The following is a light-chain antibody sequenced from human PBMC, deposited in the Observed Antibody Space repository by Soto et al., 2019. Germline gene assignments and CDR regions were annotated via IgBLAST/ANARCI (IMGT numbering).Light chain of an antibody. Sequence: QSVLTQPASVSASPGQSITISCTGSSSDVGSYNLVSWYQHHPGKAPKLIIYEGSKRPSGVSNRFSGSKSGNTASLTISGLQAEDEADYYCCSYAGSNTFDVWVFGTGTKVTVL. CDR1: SSDVGSYNL. J-gene: IGLJ1*01. CDR2: EGS. CDR3: CSYAGSNTFDVWV. V-gene: IGLV2-23*03.